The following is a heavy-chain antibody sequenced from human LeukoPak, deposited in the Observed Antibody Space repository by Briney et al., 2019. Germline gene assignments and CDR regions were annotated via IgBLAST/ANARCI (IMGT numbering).Heavy chain of an antibody. Sequence: SETLSLTCIVSGGSISSTSYYWVWIREPPGKRLEWIGSIYYSGSTYYNPSLKGRVTISVDASKNQFSLKLSSVTAADTAVYYCFGRISWGTYELVDYWGQGTLVTVSS. CDR3: FGRISWGTYELVDY. CDR1: GGSISSTSYY. CDR2: IYYSGST. J-gene: IGHJ4*02. V-gene: IGHV4-39*01. D-gene: IGHD3-16*01.